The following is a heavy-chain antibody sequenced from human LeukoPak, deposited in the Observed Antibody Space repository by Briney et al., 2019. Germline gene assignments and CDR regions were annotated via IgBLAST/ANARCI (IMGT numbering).Heavy chain of an antibody. CDR3: AELGITMIGGV. CDR2: ISSSGSTI. J-gene: IGHJ6*04. D-gene: IGHD3-10*02. V-gene: IGHV3-48*04. Sequence: PGGSLRLSCAVSGFTCSGYSMNWVRQAPGKGLEWVSYISSSGSTIYYADSVKGRFTISRDNAKNSLYLQMNSLRAEDTAVYYCAELGITMIGGVWGKGTTVTISS. CDR1: GFTCSGYS.